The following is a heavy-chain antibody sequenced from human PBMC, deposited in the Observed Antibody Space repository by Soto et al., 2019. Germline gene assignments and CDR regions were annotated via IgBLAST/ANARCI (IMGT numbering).Heavy chain of an antibody. J-gene: IGHJ5*02. CDR3: VSSSLDGDLNWFDP. CDR2: IYYSGST. CDR1: GGSISSYY. V-gene: IGHV4-59*08. D-gene: IGHD4-17*01. Sequence: QVQLQESGPGLVKPSETLSLTCTVSGGSISSYYWSWIRQPPGKGLEWIGYIYYSGSTNYNPSLRRRDTISVDTSKNQFSLKLSSVTAADTAVYYCVSSSLDGDLNWFDPWGQGTLVTVSS.